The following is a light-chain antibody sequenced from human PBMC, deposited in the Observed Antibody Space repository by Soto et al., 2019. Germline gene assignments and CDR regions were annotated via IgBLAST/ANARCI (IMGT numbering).Light chain of an antibody. CDR2: EGT. CDR3: CSYASSSSYV. Sequence: QSALTQPASVSGSPGQSITISCSGTTSDVGGYNLVSWYQQHTAKAPKLLIYEGTQRPSGVSSRFSGSKSGNTASLTISGLQAEDEADYYCCSYASSSSYVFGTGTKVTVL. J-gene: IGLJ1*01. CDR1: TSDVGGYNL. V-gene: IGLV2-23*01.